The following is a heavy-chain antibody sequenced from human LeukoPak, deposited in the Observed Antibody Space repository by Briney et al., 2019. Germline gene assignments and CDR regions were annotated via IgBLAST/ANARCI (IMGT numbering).Heavy chain of an antibody. CDR3: ARRSSSWKNWFDP. CDR2: IYYSGTT. CDR1: GGSIDSNS. D-gene: IGHD6-13*01. V-gene: IGHV4-59*01. Sequence: PSETLSLTCTVSGGSIDSNSWTWIRQPPGKGLEWIGYIYYSGTTNYNPSLKSRVTMSVDMSKNQFSLKLSSVTPADTAVYYCARRSSSWKNWFDPWGQGTLVTVSS. J-gene: IGHJ5*02.